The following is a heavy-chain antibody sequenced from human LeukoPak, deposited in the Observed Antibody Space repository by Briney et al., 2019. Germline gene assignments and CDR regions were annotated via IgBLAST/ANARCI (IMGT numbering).Heavy chain of an antibody. J-gene: IGHJ4*02. CDR2: ISATGEKA. D-gene: IGHD4-17*01. CDR3: AKDRRFSVTTDYYFDV. CDR1: GFTFSSFA. Sequence: PGGSPRLSCAASGFTFSSFAMNWVRQAPGKGLEWVSVISATGEKAYYAESVKDRFTISRDYSKNTVFLSMNSLRVDDTAIYYCAKDRRFSVTTDYYFDVWGPGTLVTVSS. V-gene: IGHV3-23*01.